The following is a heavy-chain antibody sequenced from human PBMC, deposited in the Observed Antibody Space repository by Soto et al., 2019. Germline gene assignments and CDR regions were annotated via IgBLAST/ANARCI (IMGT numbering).Heavy chain of an antibody. CDR1: GFTFSSYA. J-gene: IGHJ4*02. Sequence: VQLVESGGGLVQPGGSLRLSCAASGFTFSSYAMIWVRQAPGKGLEWVSAIGGRGGSTIYADSVKGRFTISSDNSKNPLSLEMSTRRAEDTAVYYWASRDSSGWYYFGYLGQGTLVT. V-gene: IGHV3-23*04. D-gene: IGHD6-19*01. CDR2: IGGRGGST. CDR3: ASRDSSGWYYFGY.